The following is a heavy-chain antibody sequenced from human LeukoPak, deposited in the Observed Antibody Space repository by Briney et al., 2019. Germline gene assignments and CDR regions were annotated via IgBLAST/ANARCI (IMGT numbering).Heavy chain of an antibody. D-gene: IGHD1-26*01. Sequence: SVKVSCKVSGGIFGSYAINWVRQAPGQGLEWLGRIIPIFDTPNYAQTFQGRVTISADKSTRTVYMELTSLRSEDTALYYCAKGSLLREAGSCRFWGQGTLVTASS. J-gene: IGHJ4*02. V-gene: IGHV1-69*06. CDR2: IIPIFDTP. CDR1: GGIFGSYA. CDR3: AKGSLLREAGSCRF.